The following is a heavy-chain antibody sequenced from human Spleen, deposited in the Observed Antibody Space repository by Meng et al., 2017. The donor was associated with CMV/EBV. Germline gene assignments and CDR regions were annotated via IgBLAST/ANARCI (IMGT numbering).Heavy chain of an antibody. D-gene: IGHD2/OR15-2a*01. CDR3: ARGLLLTMTAGGNIYDV. V-gene: IGHV4-39*07. CDR1: GGSMGRGTYH. Sequence: SETLSLTCTVSGGSMGRGTYHWAWIRQPPGKGLEWIGSIYYNGNTFYNPSLKSRVTISGDTSKNQFSLKLSSVTAADTAVYYCARGLLLTMTAGGNIYDVWGQGTMVTVSS. J-gene: IGHJ3*01. CDR2: IYYNGNT.